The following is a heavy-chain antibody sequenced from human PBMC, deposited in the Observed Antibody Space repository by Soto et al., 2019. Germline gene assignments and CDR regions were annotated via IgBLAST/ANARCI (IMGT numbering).Heavy chain of an antibody. V-gene: IGHV4-34*01. CDR1: GGSFSSYY. Sequence: QVQLQQWGAGLLKPSETLSLTCAVYGGSFSSYYWSWIRQPPGKGLEWIGQINHYGSTDYNPSLTSRVTISVDTSKNHFSLRLSSVTAADTPMYYCATHCSSTSCYYTFDPWGQGTLVTVSS. J-gene: IGHJ5*02. D-gene: IGHD2-2*01. CDR2: INHYGST. CDR3: ATHCSSTSCYYTFDP.